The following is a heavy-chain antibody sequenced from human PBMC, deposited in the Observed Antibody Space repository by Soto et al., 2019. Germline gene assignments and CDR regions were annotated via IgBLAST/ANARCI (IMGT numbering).Heavy chain of an antibody. CDR3: ARDGRSGWTCYHLDY. V-gene: IGHV3-33*01. CDR2: IWFDESKE. Sequence: QVQLVESGGGVVRPGRSLRLSCAASGFTLSDYGMHWVRQAPGKGLEWVAVIWFDESKEYYSDSVKSRFTISRDTSKNTVFLQMHSLRADDTAVYHCARDGRSGWTCYHLDYWGQGALVTVSS. J-gene: IGHJ4*02. D-gene: IGHD6-19*01. CDR1: GFTLSDYG.